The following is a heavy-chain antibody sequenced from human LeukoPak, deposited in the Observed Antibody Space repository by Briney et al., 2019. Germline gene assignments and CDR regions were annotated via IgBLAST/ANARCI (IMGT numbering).Heavy chain of an antibody. CDR3: ARDRRTTSYYYMDV. Sequence: ASVKVSCKASGYTFTSYGISWVRQAPEQGLEWMGWISAYNGNTNNAQKLQGRVTMTTDTSTSTAYMELRSLRSDDTAVYYCARDRRTTSYYYMDVWGKGTTVTVSS. D-gene: IGHD2-2*01. V-gene: IGHV1-18*01. J-gene: IGHJ6*03. CDR2: ISAYNGNT. CDR1: GYTFTSYG.